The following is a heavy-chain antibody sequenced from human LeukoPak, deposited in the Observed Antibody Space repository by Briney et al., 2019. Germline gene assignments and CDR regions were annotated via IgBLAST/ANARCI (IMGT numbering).Heavy chain of an antibody. J-gene: IGHJ4*02. D-gene: IGHD2-15*01. CDR3: ARRSEFDNTHYHYFDY. Sequence: PSETLSLTCTVSGASISSYYWDWIRQAPGKGLEWIGTIYHSGSTEYNPSLKSRVAIFVDTSKNQFSLILHSVAAADTAVYYCARRSEFDNTHYHYFDYWGQGALVTVSS. CDR2: IYHSGST. V-gene: IGHV4-39*01. CDR1: GASISSYY.